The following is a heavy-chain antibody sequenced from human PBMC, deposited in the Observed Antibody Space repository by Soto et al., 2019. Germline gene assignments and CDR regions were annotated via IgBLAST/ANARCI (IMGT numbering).Heavy chain of an antibody. Sequence: HPGGSLRLSCAASGFTFSSYAMHWVRQAPGKGLEWVAVISYDGSNKYYADSVKGRFTISRDNSKNTLYLQMNSLRAEDTAVYYCASIITIFPPLPPSYGMDVWGQGTTFPVPS. CDR3: ASIITIFPPLPPSYGMDV. V-gene: IGHV3-30-3*01. D-gene: IGHD3-3*01. CDR2: ISYDGSNK. CDR1: GFTFSSYA. J-gene: IGHJ6*02.